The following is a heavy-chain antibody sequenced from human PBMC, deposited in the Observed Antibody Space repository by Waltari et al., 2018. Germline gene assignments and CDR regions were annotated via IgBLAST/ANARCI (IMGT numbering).Heavy chain of an antibody. Sequence: QVQLVQSGAEVKKPGASVKVSCKASGYTFTSYDINWLRQATGQGLEWMGWMNPKSGNTGYAQKFQGRVTMTRNTSISTAYMELSSLRSEDTAVYYCARDFWSGYQYYYGMDVWGQGTTVTVSS. V-gene: IGHV1-8*01. D-gene: IGHD3-3*01. CDR1: GYTFTSYD. CDR2: MNPKSGNT. J-gene: IGHJ6*02. CDR3: ARDFWSGYQYYYGMDV.